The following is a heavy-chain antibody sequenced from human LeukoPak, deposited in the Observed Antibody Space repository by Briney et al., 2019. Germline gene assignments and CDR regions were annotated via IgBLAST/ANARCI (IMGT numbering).Heavy chain of an antibody. J-gene: IGHJ3*02. Sequence: SVKVSCKASGGTFSSYAMSWVRQAPGQGLEWMGGIIPIFGTANYAQKFQGRVTITADESTSTAYMELSSLRSEDTAVYYCARIHCSSTSCYSFSGAFDIWGQGTMVTVSS. CDR2: IIPIFGTA. CDR3: ARIHCSSTSCYSFSGAFDI. D-gene: IGHD2-2*02. V-gene: IGHV1-69*13. CDR1: GGTFSSYA.